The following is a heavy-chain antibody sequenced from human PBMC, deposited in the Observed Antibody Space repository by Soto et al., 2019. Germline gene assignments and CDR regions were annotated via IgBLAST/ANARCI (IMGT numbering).Heavy chain of an antibody. J-gene: IGHJ4*02. V-gene: IGHV1-8*01. D-gene: IGHD5-18*01. Sequence: GASVKVSCKASGYTFSIYDINWVRQAPGQGLQWVGWMNPNSGNTGFAQSFQGRVTMSRNTSINTAYLELSSLTSADTAVFYCARGPHESLIYGYPPTDYYFDHWGLGTLVTVSS. CDR2: MNPNSGNT. CDR1: GYTFSIYD. CDR3: ARGPHESLIYGYPPTDYYFDH.